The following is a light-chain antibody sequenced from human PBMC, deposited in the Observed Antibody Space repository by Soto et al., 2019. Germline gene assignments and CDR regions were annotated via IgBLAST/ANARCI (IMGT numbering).Light chain of an antibody. CDR1: QSVSSRY. CDR3: QQYGSSGT. Sequence: EIVLTQSPYTLSLSPGERATLSCRASQSVSSRYLACYQQKPAQAPRLLIYGASNRATGIPDRFSGSGSGTDFTLTISRLEPEDFAVYYCQQYGSSGTFGQGTKVDIK. CDR2: GAS. V-gene: IGKV3-20*01. J-gene: IGKJ1*01.